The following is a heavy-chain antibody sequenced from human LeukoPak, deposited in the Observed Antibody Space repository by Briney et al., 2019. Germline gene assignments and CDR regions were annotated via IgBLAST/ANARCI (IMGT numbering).Heavy chain of an antibody. CDR2: IIPIFGTA. CDR1: GGTFSSYA. J-gene: IGHJ4*02. Sequence: GASVKVSCKASGGTFSSYAISWVRQAPGQGLEWMGGIIPIFGTANYAQKFQGRVTITADESTSTAYMELSSLRSEGTAVYYCARGPYSGYFDYWGQGTLVTVSS. V-gene: IGHV1-69*13. CDR3: ARGPYSGYFDY. D-gene: IGHD5-12*01.